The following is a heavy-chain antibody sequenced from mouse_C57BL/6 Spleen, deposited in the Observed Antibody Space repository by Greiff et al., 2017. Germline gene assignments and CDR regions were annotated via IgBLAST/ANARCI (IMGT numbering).Heavy chain of an antibody. CDR3: ARWGGTTVVVPGFAY. CDR1: GYTFTSYW. D-gene: IGHD1-1*01. J-gene: IGHJ3*01. Sequence: QVQLQQPGAELVKPGASVKLSCKASGYTFTSYWMHWVKQRPGQGLEWIGMIHPNSGSTNYNEKFKSKATLTVDKSSSTAYMQRSSLTSEDSAVYYGARWGGTTVVVPGFAYWGQGTLVTVSA. CDR2: IHPNSGST. V-gene: IGHV1-64*01.